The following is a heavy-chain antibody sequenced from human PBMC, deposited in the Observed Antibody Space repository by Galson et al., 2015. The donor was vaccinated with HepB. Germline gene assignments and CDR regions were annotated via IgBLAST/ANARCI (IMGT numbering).Heavy chain of an antibody. J-gene: IGHJ4*02. CDR2: ISGSGGST. Sequence: SLRLSCAASGFTFSSYAMSWVRQAPGKGLEWVSAISGSGGSTYYADSVKGRFTISRDNSKNTLYLQMNSLRAEDTAVYYCAKDLGDYGDYADYWGQGTLVTVSS. D-gene: IGHD4-17*01. V-gene: IGHV3-23*01. CDR1: GFTFSSYA. CDR3: AKDLGDYGDYADY.